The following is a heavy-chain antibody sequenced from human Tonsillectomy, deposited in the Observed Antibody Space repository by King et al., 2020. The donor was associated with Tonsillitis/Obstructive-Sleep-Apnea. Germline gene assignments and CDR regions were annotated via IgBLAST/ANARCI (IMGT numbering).Heavy chain of an antibody. V-gene: IGHV3-7*02. Sequence: VQLVESGGGLVQPGGSLRLSCAASGFTFRGDWMSWVRQAPEKGLEWVATINLDGSEKFFVDSVKGRFTISRDNAENSLYLQMNSLRAEDTAVYYCARYFSGGSCFDIWGQGTLVTVSS. D-gene: IGHD2-15*01. J-gene: IGHJ4*02. CDR1: GFTFRGDW. CDR2: INLDGSEK. CDR3: ARYFSGGSCFDI.